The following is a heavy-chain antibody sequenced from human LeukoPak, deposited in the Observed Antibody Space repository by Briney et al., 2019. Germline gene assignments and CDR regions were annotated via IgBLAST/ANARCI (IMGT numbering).Heavy chain of an antibody. CDR3: ARVYCSSTSCYSNHYFDY. Sequence: PGGSLRLSCAASGFTFSSYWMHWVRQAPGKGLVWVSRINSDGSSTSYADSVKGRLTISRDNAKNTLYLQMNSLRAEDTAVYYCARVYCSSTSCYSNHYFDYWGQGTLVTVSS. CDR2: INSDGSST. CDR1: GFTFSSYW. V-gene: IGHV3-74*01. J-gene: IGHJ4*02. D-gene: IGHD2-2*01.